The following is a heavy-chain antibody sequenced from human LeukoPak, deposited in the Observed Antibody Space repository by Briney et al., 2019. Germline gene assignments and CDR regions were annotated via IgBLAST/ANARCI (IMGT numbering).Heavy chain of an antibody. CDR3: ARDRVYYDSSGYRGDDY. V-gene: IGHV4-59*01. D-gene: IGHD3-22*01. CDR2: IYYSGST. Sequence: KPSETLSLTCTVSGGSISSYYWSWIRQPPGKGLEWIGYIYYSGSTNYNPSLKSRVTISVHTSKNQFSLKLSSVTAADTAVYYCARDRVYYDSSGYRGDDYWGQGTLVTVSS. J-gene: IGHJ4*02. CDR1: GGSISSYY.